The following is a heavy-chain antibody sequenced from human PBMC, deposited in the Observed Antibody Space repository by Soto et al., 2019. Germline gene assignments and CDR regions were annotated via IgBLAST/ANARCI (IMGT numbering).Heavy chain of an antibody. V-gene: IGHV3-53*01. J-gene: IGHJ5*02. CDR1: GFTVSSNY. CDR2: IYSGGST. D-gene: IGHD1-26*01. Sequence: GGSLRLSCAASGFTVSSNYMSWVRQAPGKGLEWVSVIYSGGSTYYADSVKGRFTISRDNSKNTLYLQMNSLRAEETAVYYCARGLGSYYSGWFDPWGQGTLVTVSS. CDR3: ARGLGSYYSGWFDP.